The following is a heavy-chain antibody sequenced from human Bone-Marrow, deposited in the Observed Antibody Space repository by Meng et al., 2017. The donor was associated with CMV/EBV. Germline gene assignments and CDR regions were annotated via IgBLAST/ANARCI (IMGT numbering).Heavy chain of an antibody. D-gene: IGHD3-3*01. V-gene: IGHV3-66*02. CDR3: ARGRVPLPYGIFGVVHYYYYGMDV. CDR1: GFTVSSNY. Sequence: ETLSLTCAASGFTVSSNYMSWVRQAPGKGLEWVSVIYSGGSTYYADSVKGRFTISRDNSKNTLYLQMNSLRAEDTAVYYCARGRVPLPYGIFGVVHYYYYGMDVWGQGTTVTGSS. CDR2: IYSGGST. J-gene: IGHJ6*01.